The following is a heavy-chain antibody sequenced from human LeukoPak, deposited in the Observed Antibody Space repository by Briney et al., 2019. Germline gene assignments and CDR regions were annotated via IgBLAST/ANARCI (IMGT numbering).Heavy chain of an antibody. Sequence: SETLSLTCTVSGGSISSGSYYWSWIRQPAGKGLEWIGRIYTSGSTNYNPSHKSRVTISVDTSKNQFSLKLSSVTAADTAVYYCARGGYYMDVWGKGTTVTISS. CDR1: GGSISSGSYY. V-gene: IGHV4-61*02. CDR3: ARGGYYMDV. J-gene: IGHJ6*03. CDR2: IYTSGST.